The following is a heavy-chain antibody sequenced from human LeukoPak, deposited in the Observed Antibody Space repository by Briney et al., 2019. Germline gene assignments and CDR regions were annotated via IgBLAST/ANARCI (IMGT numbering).Heavy chain of an antibody. J-gene: IGHJ4*02. CDR3: AKDGGLWVSAHWGDS. CDR1: GFTFSSYT. Sequence: GGSLRLSCTASGFTFSSYTTSWVRQAPGKGLKWVSTITTGGPNTYYADSVKGRFTVSRDDSKNTLYLQMNSLRAEDTAVYYCAKDGGLWVSAHWGDSWGRGTLVTVSS. CDR2: ITTGGPNT. V-gene: IGHV3-23*01. D-gene: IGHD7-27*01.